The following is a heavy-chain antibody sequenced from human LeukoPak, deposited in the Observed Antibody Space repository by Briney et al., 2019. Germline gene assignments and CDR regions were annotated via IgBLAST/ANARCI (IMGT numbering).Heavy chain of an antibody. CDR2: ISYDGSNK. CDR1: GFTFSSYG. CDR3: ARDRVTNYDFDY. D-gene: IGHD4-11*01. Sequence: PGGSLRLSCAASGFTFSSYGMHWVRQAPGKGLEWVAVISYDGSNKYYADSVKGRFTISRDNSKNTLYLQMNSLRAEDTAVYYCARDRVTNYDFDYWGQGTLVTVSS. V-gene: IGHV3-30*03. J-gene: IGHJ4*02.